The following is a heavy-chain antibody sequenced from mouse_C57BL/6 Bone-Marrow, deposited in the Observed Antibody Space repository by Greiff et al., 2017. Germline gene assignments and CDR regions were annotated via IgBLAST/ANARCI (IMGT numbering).Heavy chain of an antibody. J-gene: IGHJ3*01. D-gene: IGHD2-1*01. CDR1: GFTFSSYA. CDR2: ISSGGDYI. Sequence: EVQGVESGEGLVKPGGSLKLSCAASGFTFSSYAMSWVRQTPGKRLEWVAYISSGGDYIYSADTVKGRFTISRDNARNTLYLQMSSLKSEDTAMYYCTREGSYYPAWFAYWGQGTLVTVSA. V-gene: IGHV5-9-1*02. CDR3: TREGSYYPAWFAY.